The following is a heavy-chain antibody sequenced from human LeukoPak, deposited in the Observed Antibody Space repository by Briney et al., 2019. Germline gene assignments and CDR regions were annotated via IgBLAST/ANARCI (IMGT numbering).Heavy chain of an antibody. D-gene: IGHD5-18*01. CDR2: IYPGDSDT. CDR1: GYSFTSYW. Sequence: GEPLNISCQGPGYSFTSYWIGWVRRMPGKGLEWMGIIYPGDSDTRYSPSFQGQVTISADKSISTAYLQWSSLKASDAAMYYCARGIYSYGRAPFDYWGQGTLVTVSS. V-gene: IGHV5-51*01. J-gene: IGHJ4*02. CDR3: ARGIYSYGRAPFDY.